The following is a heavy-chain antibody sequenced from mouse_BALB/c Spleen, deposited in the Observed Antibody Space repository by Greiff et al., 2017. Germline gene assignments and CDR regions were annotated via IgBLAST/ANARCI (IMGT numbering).Heavy chain of an antibody. CDR1: GFDFSRYW. CDR3: ARPYGSSPWFAY. CDR2: INPDSSTI. D-gene: IGHD1-1*01. V-gene: IGHV4-1*02. Sequence: EVKLVESGGGLVQPGGSLKLSCAASGFDFSRYWMSWVRQAPGKGLEWIGEINPDSSTINYTPSLKDKFIISRDNAKNTLYLQMSKVRSEDTALYYCARPYGSSPWFAYWGQGTLVTVSA. J-gene: IGHJ3*01.